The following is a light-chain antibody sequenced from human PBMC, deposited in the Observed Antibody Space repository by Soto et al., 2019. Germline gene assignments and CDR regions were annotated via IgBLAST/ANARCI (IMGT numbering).Light chain of an antibody. J-gene: IGKJ4*01. CDR2: VAS. V-gene: IGKV1-39*01. CDR1: QSIGRF. Sequence: DIQITQSPSSLSASVGDRVTITCRASQSIGRFLNWHQQKPGKAPNVLINVASTLRSGVPSRFSGSGSGTDFNLTINSLQPEDFATYFCQQSFTTPLTFGGGTKVDI. CDR3: QQSFTTPLT.